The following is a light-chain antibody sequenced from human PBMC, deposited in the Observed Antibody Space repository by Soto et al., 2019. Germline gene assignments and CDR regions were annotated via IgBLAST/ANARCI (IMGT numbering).Light chain of an antibody. CDR2: EVV. V-gene: IGLV2-8*01. CDR3: AVWDDSLMGVL. J-gene: IGLJ2*01. Sequence: QSALTQPPSASGSPGQSVTISCTGTKNDIGVYDFVSWYQHHPGKAPRLIIYEVVQRPSGVPDRFSGSKSGTSASLAISGLQSEDEADYYCAVWDDSLMGVLFGGGTKLTVL. CDR1: KNDIGVYDF.